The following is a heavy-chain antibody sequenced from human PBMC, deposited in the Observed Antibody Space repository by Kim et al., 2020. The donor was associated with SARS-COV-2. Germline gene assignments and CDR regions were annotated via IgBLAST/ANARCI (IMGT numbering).Heavy chain of an antibody. CDR1: GFTFSSYS. V-gene: IGHV3-21*01. Sequence: GGSLRLSCAASGFTFSSYSMNLVRQAPGKGLEWVSSISSSSSYIYYADSVKGRFTISRDNAKNSLYLQMNSLRAEDTAVYYCARTRYGYDEYFQHWGQGTLVTVSS. J-gene: IGHJ1*01. D-gene: IGHD5-18*01. CDR3: ARTRYGYDEYFQH. CDR2: ISSSSSYI.